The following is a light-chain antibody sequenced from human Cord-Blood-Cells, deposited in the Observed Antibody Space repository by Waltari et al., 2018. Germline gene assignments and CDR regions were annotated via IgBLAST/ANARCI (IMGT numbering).Light chain of an antibody. J-gene: IGLJ3*02. V-gene: IGLV2-23*01. CDR2: EGS. CDR1: SSDVCCYAP. CDR3: CSYAGSSTV. Sequence: QSAPTQPASVSGSPGQSIPIPCTGTSSDVCCYAPVSWYQQHPGKAPQLMIYEGSKRPSGVSNRFSGSKSGTTASLTISGLQAEDEADYYCCSYAGSSTVFGGGTKLTVL.